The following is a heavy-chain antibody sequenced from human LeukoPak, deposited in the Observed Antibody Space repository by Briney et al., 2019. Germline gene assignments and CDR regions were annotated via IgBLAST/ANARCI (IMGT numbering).Heavy chain of an antibody. CDR3: ARALNPLPGTYYFDY. Sequence: PSETLSLTCTVSGAXINSHYWSWIRQPAGKGLEWIGRIYISGSTNYNSSLQSRVTMSVDTSKNQFSLKLTSVTAADTAVYYCARALNPLPGTYYFDYWGQGTLVTVSS. J-gene: IGHJ4*02. CDR1: GAXINSHY. V-gene: IGHV4-4*07. CDR2: IYISGST. D-gene: IGHD2-15*01.